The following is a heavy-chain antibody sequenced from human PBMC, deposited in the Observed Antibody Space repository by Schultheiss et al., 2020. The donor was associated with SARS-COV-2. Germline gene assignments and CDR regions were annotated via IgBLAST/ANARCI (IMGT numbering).Heavy chain of an antibody. Sequence: AGSLRLSCAASGFTFSSYAMHWVRQAPGKGLEWVSSISSSSSYIYYADSVKGRFTISRDNAKNSLYLQMNSLRAEDTAVYYCARVIYYYYYMDVWGKGTTVTVSS. J-gene: IGHJ6*03. CDR2: ISSSSSYI. V-gene: IGHV3-21*01. CDR3: ARVIYYYYYMDV. CDR1: GFTFSSYA.